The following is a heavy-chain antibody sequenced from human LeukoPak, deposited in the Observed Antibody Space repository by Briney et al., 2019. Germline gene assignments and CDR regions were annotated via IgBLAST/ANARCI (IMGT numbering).Heavy chain of an antibody. CDR3: ATTYSSGTDAFDI. Sequence: GESLKISCKGSGYSFTSYWIGWVRQMPGKGREWMGIIYPGDSDIRYTPSFQGQVTISADKSISTAYLQWSSLKASDTAMYYCATTYSSGTDAFDIWGPGTMVTVSS. D-gene: IGHD6-19*01. CDR2: IYPGDSDI. V-gene: IGHV5-51*01. J-gene: IGHJ3*02. CDR1: GYSFTSYW.